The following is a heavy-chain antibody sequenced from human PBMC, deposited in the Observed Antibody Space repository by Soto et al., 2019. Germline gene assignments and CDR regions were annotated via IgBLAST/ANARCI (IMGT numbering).Heavy chain of an antibody. CDR2: ISYDGSSK. V-gene: IGHV3-30*18. J-gene: IGHJ4*02. CDR1: GFSFSNYG. Sequence: PGGSLRLSCAASGFSFSNYGMHWVRQAPGKGLEWVAVISYDGSSKYHADSVKGRLTISRDNSKNTLHLQMNSLRAEDTAVYYCSKDRRGGRAVLDSWGQGTPVTVSS. CDR3: SKDRRGGRAVLDS. D-gene: IGHD2-8*01.